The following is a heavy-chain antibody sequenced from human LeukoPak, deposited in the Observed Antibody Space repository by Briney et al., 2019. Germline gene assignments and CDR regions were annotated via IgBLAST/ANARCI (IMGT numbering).Heavy chain of an antibody. CDR3: ARVFDSSGYYPFDY. CDR1: GFTFSVYY. J-gene: IGHJ4*02. CDR2: ISSSGSTI. Sequence: GGSLRLSCAASGFTFSVYYMSWVRQAPGKGLGWVSYISSSGSTIYYADSVKGRFTISRDNAKNSLYLQMNSLRAEDTAVYYCARVFDSSGYYPFDYWGQGTLVTVCS. V-gene: IGHV3-11*01. D-gene: IGHD3-22*01.